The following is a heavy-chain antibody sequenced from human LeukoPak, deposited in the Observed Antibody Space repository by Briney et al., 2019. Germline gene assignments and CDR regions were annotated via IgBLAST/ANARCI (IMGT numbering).Heavy chain of an antibody. CDR2: IYHSGST. J-gene: IGHJ4*02. Sequence: PSETLSLTCTVSGGSISSSNWWSWVRQPPGKGLEWIGEIYHSGSTNYNPSLKSRVTISVDKSKNQFSLKLSSVTAADTAVYYCARGGREMATIAGFDYWGQGTLVTVSS. CDR3: ARGGREMATIAGFDY. V-gene: IGHV4-4*02. D-gene: IGHD5-24*01. CDR1: GGSISSSNW.